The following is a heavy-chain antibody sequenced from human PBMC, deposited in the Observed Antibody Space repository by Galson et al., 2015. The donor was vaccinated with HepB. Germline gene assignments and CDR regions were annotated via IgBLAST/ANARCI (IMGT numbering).Heavy chain of an antibody. Sequence: SLRLSCAASGFTFSSYAMSWVRQAPGKGLEWVSAISGSGGSTYYADSVKGRFTISRDNSKNTLYLQMNSLRAEDTAVYYCAKGRGPPGVLTIKGGGCFDYWGQGTLVTVSS. CDR1: GFTFSSYA. D-gene: IGHD3-3*01. J-gene: IGHJ4*02. CDR3: AKGRGPPGVLTIKGGGCFDY. CDR2: ISGSGGST. V-gene: IGHV3-23*01.